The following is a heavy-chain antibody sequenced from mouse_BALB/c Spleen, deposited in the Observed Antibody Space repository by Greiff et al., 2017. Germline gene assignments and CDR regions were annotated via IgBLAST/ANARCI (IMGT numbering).Heavy chain of an antibody. J-gene: IGHJ1*01. CDR2: ISSGGST. Sequence: DVQLVESGGGLVKPGGSLKLSCAASGFTFSSYAMSWVRQTPEKRLEWVASISSGGSTYYPDSVKGRFTISRDNARNILYLQMSSLRSEDTAMYYCAREGYYDLYWYFDVWGAGTTVTVSS. D-gene: IGHD1-1*02. CDR3: AREGYYDLYWYFDV. CDR1: GFTFSSYA. V-gene: IGHV5-6-5*01.